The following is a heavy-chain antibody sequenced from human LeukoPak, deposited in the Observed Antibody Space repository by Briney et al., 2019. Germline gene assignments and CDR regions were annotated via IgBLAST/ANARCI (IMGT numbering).Heavy chain of an antibody. Sequence: PGGSLRLSCAASGLSVGSNYMSWVRQAPGKGLEWVSVIYSGGSRYYAGSVKGRFTISRHNSNNTLYLQMNSLRAEDTAVYYCAGVSTGDWGQGTLVTVSS. D-gene: IGHD1-1*01. CDR1: GLSVGSNY. V-gene: IGHV3-53*04. J-gene: IGHJ4*02. CDR3: AGVSTGD. CDR2: IYSGGSR.